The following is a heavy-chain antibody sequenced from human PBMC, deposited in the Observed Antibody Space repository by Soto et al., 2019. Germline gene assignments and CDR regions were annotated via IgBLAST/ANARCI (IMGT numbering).Heavy chain of an antibody. CDR3: ARVDWGSFDY. CDR2: VFYSGST. V-gene: IGHV4-59*01. J-gene: IGHJ4*02. CDR1: GGSTGDYY. D-gene: IGHD3-9*01. Sequence: QVQLQESGPGLVKPSETLSLTCSVSGGSTGDYYWTWIRQPPGKGLEWIGNVFYSGSTDYNPSLKGRVTMSLDTSKNHFSLRLRSVTAADTAVYYCARVDWGSFDYWGQGTPVTVSS.